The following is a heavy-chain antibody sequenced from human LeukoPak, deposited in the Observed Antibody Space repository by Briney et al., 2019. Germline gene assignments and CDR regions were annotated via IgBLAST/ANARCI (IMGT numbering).Heavy chain of an antibody. V-gene: IGHV3-23*01. CDR1: GFTFSSYA. CDR3: AKMEGQRLYDYCMDV. D-gene: IGHD3-3*01. CDR2: MSGSGYYT. J-gene: IGHJ6*03. Sequence: GGSLRLSCAASGFTFSSYAMSWVRQAPGKGLEWVSAMSGSGYYTYYVESVNGRFTISRDNSKNTLYLHMNSLRADDTAVYYCAKMEGQRLYDYCMDVWGRGTTVTVSS.